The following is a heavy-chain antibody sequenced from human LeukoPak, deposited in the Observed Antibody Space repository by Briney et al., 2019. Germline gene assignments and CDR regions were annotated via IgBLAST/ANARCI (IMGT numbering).Heavy chain of an antibody. D-gene: IGHD4-17*01. CDR2: IIPILGIA. J-gene: IGHJ5*02. CDR3: ARGSRCGDYSSWFDP. CDR1: GGTFSSYA. Sequence: GASVKVSCKASGGTFSSYAISWVRQAPGQGLEWMGRIIPILGIANYAQKFQGRVTITADKSTSTAYMELSSLRSEDTAVYYCARGSRCGDYSSWFDPWGQGTLVTVSS. V-gene: IGHV1-69*04.